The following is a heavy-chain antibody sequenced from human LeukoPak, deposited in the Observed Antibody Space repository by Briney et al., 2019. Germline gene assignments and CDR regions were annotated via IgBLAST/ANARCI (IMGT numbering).Heavy chain of an antibody. CDR2: INPSGGST. CDR3: VREYCSSTSCEYYFDY. Sequence: ASVKVSCKASGYTFTSYYMHWVRQAPGQGLEWMGIINPSGGSTSYAQKFQGRVTMTRDTSTSTVYMELSRLRSDDTAAYYCVREYCSSTSCEYYFDYWGQGTLVTVSS. CDR1: GYTFTSYY. V-gene: IGHV1-46*01. D-gene: IGHD2-2*01. J-gene: IGHJ4*02.